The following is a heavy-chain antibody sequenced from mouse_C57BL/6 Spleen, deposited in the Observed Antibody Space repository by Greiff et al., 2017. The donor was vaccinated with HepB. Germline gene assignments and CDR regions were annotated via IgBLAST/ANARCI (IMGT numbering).Heavy chain of an antibody. Sequence: QVPLQQSGAELVMPGASVKLSCKASGYTFTSSWMHWVKQRPGQGLEWIGEIDPSDSYTNYNQKFKGKSTLTVDKSSSTAYMQLSSLTSEDSAVYYCARSGYYGNYSWFAYWGQGTLVTVSA. D-gene: IGHD2-1*01. V-gene: IGHV1-69*01. CDR2: IDPSDSYT. CDR1: GYTFTSSW. CDR3: ARSGYYGNYSWFAY. J-gene: IGHJ3*01.